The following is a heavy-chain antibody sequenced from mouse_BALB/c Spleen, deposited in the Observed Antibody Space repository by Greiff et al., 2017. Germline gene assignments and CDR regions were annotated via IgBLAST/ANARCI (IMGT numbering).Heavy chain of an antibody. CDR2: IYPGNVNT. D-gene: IGHD1-1*02. V-gene: IGHV1S56*01. CDR1: GYTFTSYY. CDR3: AREGGNPYAMDY. J-gene: IGHJ4*01. Sequence: QVQLKESGPELVKPGASVRISCKASGYTFTSYYIHWVKQRPGQGLEWIGWIYPGNVNTKYNEKFKGKATLTADKSSSTAYMQPSSLTSEDSAVYFCAREGGNPYAMDYWGQGTSVTVSS.